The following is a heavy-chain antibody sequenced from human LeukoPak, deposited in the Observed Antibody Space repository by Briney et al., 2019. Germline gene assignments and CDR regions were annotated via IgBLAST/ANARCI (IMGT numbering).Heavy chain of an antibody. V-gene: IGHV4-30-4*01. CDR3: ARYDILTGYYSPHFDY. CDR2: IYYSGST. CDR1: GGSISSGDYY. Sequence: PSQTLSLTCTVSGGSISSGDYYWSWIRQPPGKGLEWIGYIYYSGSTYYNPSLKSRVTISADTSKNQFSLKLSSVTVADTAVYYCARYDILTGYYSPHFDYWGQGTLVTVSS. D-gene: IGHD3-9*01. J-gene: IGHJ4*02.